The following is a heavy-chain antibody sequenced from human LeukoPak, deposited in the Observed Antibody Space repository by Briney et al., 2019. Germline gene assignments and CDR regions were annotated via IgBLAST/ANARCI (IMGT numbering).Heavy chain of an antibody. CDR1: GGTFSSYA. D-gene: IGHD2-2*02. CDR3: ASGLANEKQLGYCSSASCYNYYYYGMDV. V-gene: IGHV1-69*13. Sequence: SVKVSCKASGGTFSSYAISWVRQAPGQGLEWMGGIIPIFGTANYAQKFQGRVTITADESTSTAYMELSSLRSEDTAVYYCASGLANEKQLGYCSSASCYNYYYYGMDVWGQGTTVTVSS. CDR2: IIPIFGTA. J-gene: IGHJ6*02.